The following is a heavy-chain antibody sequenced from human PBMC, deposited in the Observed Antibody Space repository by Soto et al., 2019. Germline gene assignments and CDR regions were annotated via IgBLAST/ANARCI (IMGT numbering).Heavy chain of an antibody. D-gene: IGHD4-17*01. Sequence: SVKVSCKASGGTFISYTISWLRQAPGQGLEWMGRIIPILGIANYAQKFQGRVTITADKSTSTAYMELSSLRSEDTAVYYCARDSLMTTVTFSYYYYYMDVWGKGTTVTLSS. CDR2: IIPILGIA. V-gene: IGHV1-69*04. CDR3: ARDSLMTTVTFSYYYYYMDV. J-gene: IGHJ6*03. CDR1: GGTFISYT.